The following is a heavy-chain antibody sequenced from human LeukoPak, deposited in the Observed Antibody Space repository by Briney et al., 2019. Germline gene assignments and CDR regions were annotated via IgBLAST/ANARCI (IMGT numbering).Heavy chain of an antibody. CDR3: ARAGGGWFDP. V-gene: IGHV4-39*07. J-gene: IGHJ5*02. D-gene: IGHD3-16*01. Sequence: SETLSLTCTVSGGSISSSSYYWGWIRQPPEKGLEWIGSIYYSGSTYYNPSLKSRVTISVDTSKNQFSLKLSSVTAADTAVYYCARAGGGWFDPWGQGTLVTVSS. CDR2: IYYSGST. CDR1: GGSISSSSYY.